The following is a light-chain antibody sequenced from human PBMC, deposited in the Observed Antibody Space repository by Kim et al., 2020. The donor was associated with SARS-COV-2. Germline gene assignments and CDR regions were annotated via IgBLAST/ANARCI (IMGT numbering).Light chain of an antibody. V-gene: IGLV1-36*01. CDR2: YDD. CDR3: AAWDDSLNGPV. J-gene: IGLJ3*02. Sequence: QSVLTQPPSVSEAPRQRVTISCPGCNSNIGNNAVNWYQQLPGKAPKLLIYYDDLLPSGVSDRFSGSKSGTSASLAISGLQSEDEADYYCAAWDDSLNGPVFGGGTQLTVL. CDR1: NSNIGNNA.